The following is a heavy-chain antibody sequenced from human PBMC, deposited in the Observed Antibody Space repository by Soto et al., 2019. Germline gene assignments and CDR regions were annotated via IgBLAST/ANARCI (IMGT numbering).Heavy chain of an antibody. V-gene: IGHV4-39*01. CDR2: IYYSGST. CDR1: CGSISSSNYY. J-gene: IGHJ4*02. CDR3: ARRGSGSYSDY. Sequence: SETLSLTCTVSCGSISSSNYYWGLIRQPPGKGLEWIGSIYYSGSTYYNPSLKSRVTISVDTSKNQFSLKLSSVTAADTAVYYCARRGSGSYSDYWGQGTLVTVSS. D-gene: IGHD3-10*01.